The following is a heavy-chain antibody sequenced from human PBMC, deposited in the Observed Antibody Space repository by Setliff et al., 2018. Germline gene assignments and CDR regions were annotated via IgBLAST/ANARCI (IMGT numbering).Heavy chain of an antibody. CDR2: ISGSGNKT. CDR1: GFTFSSFA. Sequence: PEGSLRLSCAASGFTFSSFAMSWVRQAPGKGLEWVASISGSGNKTFHADSVKGRFTISRDNSKNTLYLQMNGLRVDDSAVYHCARDLPVVTWGQGTLVTVSS. J-gene: IGHJ5*02. CDR3: ARDLPVVT. D-gene: IGHD2-15*01. V-gene: IGHV3-23*01.